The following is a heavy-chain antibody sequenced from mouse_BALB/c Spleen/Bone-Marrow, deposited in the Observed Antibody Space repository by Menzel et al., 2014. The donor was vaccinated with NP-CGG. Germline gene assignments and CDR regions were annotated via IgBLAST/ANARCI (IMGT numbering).Heavy chain of an antibody. CDR2: IYPGNVNT. V-gene: IGHV1S56*01. Sequence: VKLVESGPELVTPGASVRISCKASGYTFTSYYIHWVKQRPGQGLEWIGWIYPGNVNTKYNEKFKDKATLTADKSSSTAYMQLSSLTSEDSAVYFCARGGYDGAWFTYWGQGTLVTVSA. J-gene: IGHJ3*01. CDR3: ARGGYDGAWFTY. D-gene: IGHD2-14*01. CDR1: GYTFTSYY.